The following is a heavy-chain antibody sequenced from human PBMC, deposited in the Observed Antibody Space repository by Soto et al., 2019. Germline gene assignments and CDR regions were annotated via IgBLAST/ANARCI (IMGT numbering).Heavy chain of an antibody. J-gene: IGHJ4*02. CDR3: ARDSYDSLWVTNPWIY. CDR1: ALGRTIDE. D-gene: IGHD3-16*01. CDR2: ISSSVSTT. V-gene: IGHV3-48*03. Sequence: GSMPLARPAPALGRTIDEMGWVRPPKGKGLEWVLYISSSVSTTYYADSVKGRFTISRDNAKNSLYLQIHSLRAEDTAFSYCARDSYDSLWVTNPWIYWGQGTLVTVYS.